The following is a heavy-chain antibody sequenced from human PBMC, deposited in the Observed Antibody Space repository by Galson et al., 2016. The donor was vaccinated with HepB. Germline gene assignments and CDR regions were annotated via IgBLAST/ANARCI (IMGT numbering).Heavy chain of an antibody. Sequence: SVKVSCKVSGNTLSELSIFWVRQAPGKGLEWMGTFDPEDGERNHAQKFQGRVTVTEDRSTDTPFMELSTLTSDDTAVYYCATGVLGSQGFDYWGQGTQVTVSS. CDR2: FDPEDGER. CDR3: ATGVLGSQGFDY. V-gene: IGHV1-24*01. CDR1: GNTLSELS. J-gene: IGHJ4*02. D-gene: IGHD3-3*02.